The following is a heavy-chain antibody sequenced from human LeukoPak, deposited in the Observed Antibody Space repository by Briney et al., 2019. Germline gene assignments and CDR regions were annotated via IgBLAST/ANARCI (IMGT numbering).Heavy chain of an antibody. J-gene: IGHJ4*02. V-gene: IGHV3-23*01. CDR3: ASRGITMVRGVIIAQVTFDY. D-gene: IGHD3-10*01. Sequence: GGSLRLSCAASGFTFSSYSMNWVRQAPGKGLEWVSAISGSGGSTYYADSVKGRFTISRDNSKNTLYLQMNSLRAEDTAVYYCASRGITMVRGVIIAQVTFDYWGQGTLVTVSS. CDR1: GFTFSSYS. CDR2: ISGSGGST.